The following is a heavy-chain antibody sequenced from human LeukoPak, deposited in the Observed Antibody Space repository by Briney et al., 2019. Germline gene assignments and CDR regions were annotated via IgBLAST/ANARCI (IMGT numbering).Heavy chain of an antibody. CDR2: IYYSGST. CDR1: GGSISSYY. J-gene: IGHJ6*02. V-gene: IGHV4-59*08. CDR3: ARLEAYYYYGMDV. D-gene: IGHD3-3*01. Sequence: SETLSLTCTVSGGSISSYYRGWIRQPPGKGLEWIGYIYYSGSTNYNPSLKSRVTISVDTSKNQFSLKLSSVTAADTAVYYCARLEAYYYYGMDVWGQGTTVTVSS.